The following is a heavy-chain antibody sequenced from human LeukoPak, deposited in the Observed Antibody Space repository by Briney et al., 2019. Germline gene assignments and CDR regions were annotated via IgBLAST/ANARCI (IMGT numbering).Heavy chain of an antibody. CDR1: GYTFTSYD. CDR3: ARGANYDFFVGYNWFDP. D-gene: IGHD3-3*01. CDR2: MNPNSGNT. V-gene: IGHV1-8*03. J-gene: IGHJ5*02. Sequence: ASVKVSCKASGYTFTSYDINWVRQATGQGLEWMGWMNPNSGNTGYAQKFQGRVTITRNTSISAAYMELSSLRSEDTAVYYCARGANYDFFVGYNWFDPWGQGTLVTVSS.